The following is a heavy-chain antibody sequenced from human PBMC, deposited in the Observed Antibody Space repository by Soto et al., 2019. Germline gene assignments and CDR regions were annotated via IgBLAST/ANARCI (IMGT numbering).Heavy chain of an antibody. CDR1: GGSVSSSFFY. V-gene: IGHV4-61*01. CDR3: ARLTLSSGWFLFDS. CDR2: IYYTGTT. Sequence: PSETLSLTCTVSGGSVSSSFFYWSWIRQPPGQRLEWIGYIYYTGTTNYNPSLASPPAKSADTSKQQPTPNLPSLTPADTARYYCARLTLSSGWFLFDSWGQGMLVTVSS. J-gene: IGHJ4*02. D-gene: IGHD2-15*01.